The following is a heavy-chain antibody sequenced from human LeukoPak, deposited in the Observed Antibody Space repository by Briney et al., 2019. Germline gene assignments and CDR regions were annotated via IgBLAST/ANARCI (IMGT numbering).Heavy chain of an antibody. CDR2: IYYSGST. CDR3: ARDSPDYSVDY. CDR1: GGSISSYY. D-gene: IGHD5-12*01. J-gene: IGHJ4*02. V-gene: IGHV4-59*01. Sequence: TSETLSLTCTVSGGSISSYYWSWIRQPPGKGLEWIGYIYYSGSTNYNPSLKSRVTISVDTSKNQFSLKLSSVTAADTAVYYCARDSPDYSVDYWGQGTLVTVSS.